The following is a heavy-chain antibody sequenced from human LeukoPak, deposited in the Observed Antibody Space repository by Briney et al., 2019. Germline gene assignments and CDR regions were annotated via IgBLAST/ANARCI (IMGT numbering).Heavy chain of an antibody. J-gene: IGHJ3*02. CDR3: AKGEGDRSGYYHDTFDI. CDR1: GFTFSSYA. V-gene: IGHV3-23*01. D-gene: IGHD3-22*01. CDR2: ISASGAST. Sequence: GGSLRLSCAASGFTFSSYAMSWVRQAPGKWLEWVSAISASGASTYYADSVKGRFTISRDNSKNTLYLQMNSLRAEDTAVYYCAKGEGDRSGYYHDTFDIWGQGTIVTVSS.